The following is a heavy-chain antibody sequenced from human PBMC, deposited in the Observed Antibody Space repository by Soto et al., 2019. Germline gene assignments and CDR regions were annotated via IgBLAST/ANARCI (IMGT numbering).Heavy chain of an antibody. CDR2: ITASNGNT. CDR1: GFTFIGFG. J-gene: IGHJ2*01. Sequence: QLQLVQSGTEVKNPGASVKVSCKASGFTFIGFGITWVRQAPGQGLEWMGWITASNGNTDYAQNLQGRVTMTTDTYTSTAYMELWRLRSDDTAVYYCARGYSYGSYWYFDLWGRGTLVTVSS. D-gene: IGHD5-18*01. V-gene: IGHV1-18*04. CDR3: ARGYSYGSYWYFDL.